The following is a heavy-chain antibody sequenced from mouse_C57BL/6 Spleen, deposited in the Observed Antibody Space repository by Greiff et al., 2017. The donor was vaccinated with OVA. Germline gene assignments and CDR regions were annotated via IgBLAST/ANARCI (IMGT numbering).Heavy chain of an antibody. Sequence: VQLQQPGTELVKPGASVKLSCKASGYTFTSYWMHWVKQRPGQGLEWIGNINPSNGGTNYNEKFKGKATLTVDKSSSTAYMQLSSLTSEDAAVYYCATGHVRDYFDYWGQGTTLTVSS. CDR1: GYTFTSYW. CDR2: INPSNGGT. J-gene: IGHJ2*01. V-gene: IGHV1-53*01. D-gene: IGHD3-2*02. CDR3: ATGHVRDYFDY.